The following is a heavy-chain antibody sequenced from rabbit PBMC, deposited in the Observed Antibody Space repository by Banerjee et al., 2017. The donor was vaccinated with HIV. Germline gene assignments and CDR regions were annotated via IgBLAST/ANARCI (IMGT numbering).Heavy chain of an antibody. CDR1: GFSFSNKYV. CDR3: ARDLAGVTGWNFNL. Sequence: QEQLEESGGDLVKPGASLTLTCTASGFSFSNKYVMCWVRQAPGKGLEWIGCISTGDGSTWYASWAKGRFTISKTSSTVTLQMTSLTAADTATYFCARDLAGVTGWNFNLWGPGTLVTVS. D-gene: IGHD4-1*01. J-gene: IGHJ4*01. CDR2: ISTGDGST. V-gene: IGHV1S45*01.